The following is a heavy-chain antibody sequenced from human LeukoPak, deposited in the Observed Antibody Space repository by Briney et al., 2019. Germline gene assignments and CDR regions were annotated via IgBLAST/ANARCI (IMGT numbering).Heavy chain of an antibody. J-gene: IGHJ4*02. CDR3: ARDGDGGLGSDY. CDR1: GFSLSSYE. V-gene: IGHV3-48*03. Sequence: QPGGSLRLSCEASGFSLSSYEMNWVRQAPGKGLEWVSYISRSSSTIYYADSVKGRFTISRDNAKNSLYLQMNSLRDEDTAVYYCARDGDGGLGSDYWGQGTLVTV. CDR2: ISRSSSTI. D-gene: IGHD4-23*01.